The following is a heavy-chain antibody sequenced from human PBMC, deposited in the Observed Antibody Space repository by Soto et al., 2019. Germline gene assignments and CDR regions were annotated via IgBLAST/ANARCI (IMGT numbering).Heavy chain of an antibody. Sequence: GGSLRLSCAASGFTFSSYAMSWVRQAPGEGLEWVSAISGSGGGTYYADSVKGRFTISRDNSKNTLYLQMNSLRAEDTAVYYCAKDHLVYTRNYGLDVWGQGTTVTVSS. D-gene: IGHD2-21*01. V-gene: IGHV3-23*01. CDR1: GFTFSSYA. J-gene: IGHJ6*02. CDR2: ISGSGGGT. CDR3: AKDHLVYTRNYGLDV.